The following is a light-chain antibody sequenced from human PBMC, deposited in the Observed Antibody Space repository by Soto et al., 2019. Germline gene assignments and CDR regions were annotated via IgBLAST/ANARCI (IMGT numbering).Light chain of an antibody. Sequence: QSVLTQPPSISAAPGHNITISCSGSTSNVGKNFVAWYQQRPGTGPTVVIYDNYERPSGIPDRFSGSRSGTSATLTIPGLQTGDEADYYCGAWDSGLSDMVFGGGTQLTVL. CDR2: DNY. CDR1: TSNVGKNF. CDR3: GAWDSGLSDMV. V-gene: IGLV1-51*01. J-gene: IGLJ2*01.